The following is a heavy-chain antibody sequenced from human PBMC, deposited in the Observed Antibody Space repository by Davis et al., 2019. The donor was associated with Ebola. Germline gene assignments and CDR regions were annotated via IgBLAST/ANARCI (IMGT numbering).Heavy chain of an antibody. Sequence: AASVKVSCKASGYTFTSYVISWVRQAPGQGLEWMGWISAYNGDTNYAQKLQGRVTMTTDTSTSTAYMELRSLRSDDTAVYYCARQLGEFFFSGMDVWGQGTTVTVSS. V-gene: IGHV1-18*01. J-gene: IGHJ6*02. CDR3: ARQLGEFFFSGMDV. CDR1: GYTFTSYV. D-gene: IGHD3-10*01. CDR2: ISAYNGDT.